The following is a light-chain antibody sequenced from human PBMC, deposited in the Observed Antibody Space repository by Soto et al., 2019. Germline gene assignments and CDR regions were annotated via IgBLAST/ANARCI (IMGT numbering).Light chain of an antibody. CDR2: EIS. Sequence: DIVMTQTPLSSPVTLGQPASISCRSSQGLVHSDGNTYLSWLQQRPGQPPRLLIYEISNRFSGVPDRVSGSGAGTDFTLKISRVEAEDVGIYYCVQATQFPYTFGQGTKLEIK. CDR1: QGLVHSDGNTY. J-gene: IGKJ2*01. CDR3: VQATQFPYT. V-gene: IGKV2-24*01.